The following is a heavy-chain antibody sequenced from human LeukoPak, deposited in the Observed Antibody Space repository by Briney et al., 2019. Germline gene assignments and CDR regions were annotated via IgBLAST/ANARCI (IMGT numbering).Heavy chain of an antibody. CDR1: GGSISSYY. D-gene: IGHD1-1*01. CDR3: ARLGTTGTTGFDY. V-gene: IGHV4-59*08. J-gene: IGHJ4*02. CDR2: IYYSGST. Sequence: PSETLSLTCTVSGGSISSYYWSWIRQPPGKGLEWIGYIYYSGSTNYNPSPKSRVTISVDTSKNQFSLKLSSVTAADTAVYYCARLGTTGTTGFDYWGQGTLVTVSS.